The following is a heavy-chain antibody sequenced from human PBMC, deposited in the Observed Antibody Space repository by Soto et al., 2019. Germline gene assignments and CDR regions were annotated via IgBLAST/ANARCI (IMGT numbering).Heavy chain of an antibody. CDR1: GFSFSSCA. D-gene: IGHD1-7*01. V-gene: IGHV3-23*01. CDR3: AKEGGLALTGTTNWHFDG. Sequence: EVQLLESGGGLVQPGGSLRLSCAASGFSFSSCAMSWVRQAPGKGLEWVSTISGSGGSTYYADSVKGRFSIARDNSKNTLFLQMSSLRAEDTAVYYCAKEGGLALTGTTNWHFDGGGRGNLVAVSS. J-gene: IGHJ2*01. CDR2: ISGSGGST.